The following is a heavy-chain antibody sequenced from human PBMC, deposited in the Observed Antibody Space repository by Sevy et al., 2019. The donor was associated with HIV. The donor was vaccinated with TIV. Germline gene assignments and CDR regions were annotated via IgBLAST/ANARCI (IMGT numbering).Heavy chain of an antibody. J-gene: IGHJ5*02. CDR1: GFTFSDYY. CDR2: ISSSSSYT. Sequence: GGSLRLSCAASGFTFSDYYMSWIRQAPGKGLEWVSYISSSSSYTNYADSVKGRFTISRDNAKNSLYLQMNSLRAEDTAVYYCARGPLGVVVVAAENWFDPWGQGTLVTVSS. D-gene: IGHD2-15*01. V-gene: IGHV3-11*06. CDR3: ARGPLGVVVVAAENWFDP.